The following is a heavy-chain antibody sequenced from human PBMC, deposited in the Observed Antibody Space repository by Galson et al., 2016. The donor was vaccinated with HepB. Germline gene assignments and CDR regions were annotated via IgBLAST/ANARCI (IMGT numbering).Heavy chain of an antibody. CDR2: IYQSGST. CDR1: GVSITNIDYY. Sequence: TLSLTCTVSGVSITNIDYYWSWVRRQPGKDLAWIGLIYQSGSTSNNPSLGSPVSMSMDTSRNRFFLRLTSVTVADTAVYYCARLLGASVATFDVWGRGTLVTVSS. V-gene: IGHV4-31*01. CDR3: ARLLGASVATFDV. D-gene: IGHD1-26*01. J-gene: IGHJ3*01.